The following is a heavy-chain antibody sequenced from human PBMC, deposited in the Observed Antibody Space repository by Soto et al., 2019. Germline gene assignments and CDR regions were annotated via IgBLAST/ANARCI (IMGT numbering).Heavy chain of an antibody. CDR3: ARGYYDSSGYYRGYGYYYGMDV. V-gene: IGHV4-61*01. CDR1: GGPVSSGSYY. Sequence: PSETLSLTCTVSGGPVSSGSYYWSWIRQPPGKGLEWIGYIYYSGSTNYNPSLKSRVTISVDTSKNQFSLKLSSVTAADTAVYYCARGYYDSSGYYRGYGYYYGMDVWGQGTTVTVSS. CDR2: IYYSGST. D-gene: IGHD3-22*01. J-gene: IGHJ6*02.